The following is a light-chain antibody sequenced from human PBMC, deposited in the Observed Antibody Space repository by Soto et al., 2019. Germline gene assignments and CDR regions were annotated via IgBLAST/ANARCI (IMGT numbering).Light chain of an antibody. Sequence: DIQMTQSPSTLSGSVGDRVTITCRASQTISSWLAWYPQKPGKAPKLLFYKASTLKSGVPSRFSGSGTGTEFTLTISHLQPDDFSTYYCQTYNSYSEAFGQGTKV. CDR3: QTYNSYSEA. CDR2: KAS. CDR1: QTISSW. J-gene: IGKJ1*01. V-gene: IGKV1-5*03.